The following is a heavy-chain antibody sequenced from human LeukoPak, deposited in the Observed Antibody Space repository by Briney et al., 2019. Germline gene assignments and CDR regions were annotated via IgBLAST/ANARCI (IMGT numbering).Heavy chain of an antibody. J-gene: IGHJ6*02. V-gene: IGHV4-61*08. D-gene: IGHD6-19*01. CDR1: GGSISSGGYS. CDR2: IYYSGST. CDR3: ARDGGSGWSLGMDV. Sequence: SQTLSLTCAVSGGSISSGGYSWSWIRQPPGKGLEWIGYIYYSGSTNYNPSLKSRVTISVDTSKNQFSLKLSSVTAADTAVYYCARDGGSGWSLGMDVWGQGTTVTVSS.